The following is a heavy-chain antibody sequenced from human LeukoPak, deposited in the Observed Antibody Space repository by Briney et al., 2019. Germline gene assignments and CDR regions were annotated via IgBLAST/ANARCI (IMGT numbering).Heavy chain of an antibody. D-gene: IGHD3-3*01. Sequence: GGSLRLSCAASGFTFSGYEMNWVRQAPGKGLEWVSYISSSGSTIYYADSVKGRFTISRDNVKNSLYLQMNSLRAEDTAVYYCARQLRTHTNWFDPWGQGTLVTVSS. V-gene: IGHV3-48*03. J-gene: IGHJ5*02. CDR3: ARQLRTHTNWFDP. CDR2: ISSSGSTI. CDR1: GFTFSGYE.